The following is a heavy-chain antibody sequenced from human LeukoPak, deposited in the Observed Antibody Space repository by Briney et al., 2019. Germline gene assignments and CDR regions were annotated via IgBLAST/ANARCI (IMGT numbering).Heavy chain of an antibody. CDR3: ARHSNYGDYLWFFDY. Sequence: GESLKISCKGSGYSFSSYWIGWVRQMPGKGLEWMGIIYPGDSDTRYSPSFQGQVTISADKPISTVYLQWSSLKASDTAMYYCARHSNYGDYLWFFDYWGQGTLVTVSS. D-gene: IGHD4-17*01. CDR2: IYPGDSDT. CDR1: GYSFSSYW. J-gene: IGHJ4*02. V-gene: IGHV5-51*01.